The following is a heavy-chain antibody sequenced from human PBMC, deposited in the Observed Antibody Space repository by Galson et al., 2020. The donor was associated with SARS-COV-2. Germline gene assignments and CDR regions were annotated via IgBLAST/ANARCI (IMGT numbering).Heavy chain of an antibody. CDR3: ARIRVEMATIGNYYYYVMDV. D-gene: IGHD5-12*01. J-gene: IGHJ6*02. CDR1: GFSLSTSGMC. Sequence: SGPTLVKPTQTLTLTCTFSGFSLSTSGMCVSWIRQPPGKALEWLALIDWDDDKYYSTSLKTRLTISKDTSKNQVVLTMTNMDPVDTATYYGARIRVEMATIGNYYYYVMDVWGQVTTVTVSS. V-gene: IGHV2-70*01. CDR2: IDWDDDK.